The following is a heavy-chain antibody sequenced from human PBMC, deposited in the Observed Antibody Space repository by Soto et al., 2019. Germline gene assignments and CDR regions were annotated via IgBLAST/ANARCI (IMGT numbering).Heavy chain of an antibody. CDR1: GGSFSGYY. D-gene: IGHD2-15*01. Sequence: QVQLQQWGAGLLKPSETLSLTCAVYGGSFSGYYWSWIRQPPGKGLEWIGEINHSGSTNYNPSLKSRVTISVDTSKNQFSLKLSSVTAADAAVDDCARALMVVAATTPFDYWGQGTLVTVSS. CDR2: INHSGST. CDR3: ARALMVVAATTPFDY. V-gene: IGHV4-34*01. J-gene: IGHJ4*02.